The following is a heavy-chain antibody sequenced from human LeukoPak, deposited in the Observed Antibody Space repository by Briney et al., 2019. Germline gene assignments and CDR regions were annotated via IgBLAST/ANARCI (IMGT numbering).Heavy chain of an antibody. CDR2: ISGSGGST. D-gene: IGHD5-18*01. CDR1: GFTFSSYA. V-gene: IGHV3-23*01. J-gene: IGHJ4*02. CDR3: ARGGYSYGAFDY. Sequence: PGGSLRLSCAASGFTFSSYAMSWVRQAPGKGLEWVSAISGSGGSTYYADSVKGRFTISRDNSKNTLYLQMNGLRAEDTAVYYCARGGYSYGAFDYWGQGTLVTVSS.